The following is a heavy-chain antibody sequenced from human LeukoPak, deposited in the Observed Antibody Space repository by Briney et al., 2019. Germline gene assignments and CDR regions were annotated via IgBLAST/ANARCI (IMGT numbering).Heavy chain of an antibody. CDR1: GGPFSGYY. CDR2: INHSGST. Sequence: PSETLSLTCAVYGGPFSGYYWSWIRQPPGKGLEWIGEINHSGSTNYNPSLKSRVTISVDTSKNQFSLKLSSVTAADTAVYYCARRFLAAAGRNWFDPWGQGTLVTVSS. CDR3: ARRFLAAAGRNWFDP. J-gene: IGHJ5*02. D-gene: IGHD6-13*01. V-gene: IGHV4-34*01.